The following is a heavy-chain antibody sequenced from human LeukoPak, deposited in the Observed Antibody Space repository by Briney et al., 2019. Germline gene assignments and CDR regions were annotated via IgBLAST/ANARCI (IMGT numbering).Heavy chain of an antibody. D-gene: IGHD1-26*01. CDR2: INDGGGRT. V-gene: IGHV3-23*01. Sequence: GGSLRLSCAASGFIFSSYAMNWVRQAPGKGLEWVSAINDGGGRTYYADSVKGRFTISRDNSKNTLFLQMNSLRAEDTAVYYCAKDPSLGSFWGQGTLVTVSS. J-gene: IGHJ4*02. CDR3: AKDPSLGSF. CDR1: GFIFSSYA.